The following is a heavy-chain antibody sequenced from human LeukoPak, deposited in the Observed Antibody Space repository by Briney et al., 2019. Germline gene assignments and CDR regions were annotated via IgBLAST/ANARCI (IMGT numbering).Heavy chain of an antibody. CDR3: ARDGSTGYYWRVYYYGMDV. J-gene: IGHJ6*02. Sequence: GGSLRLSCAASGFTFSSYAMHWVRQAPGKRLEWVAVISYDGSNKYYADSVKGRFTISRDNSKNTLYLQMNSLRAEDTAVYYCARDGSTGYYWRVYYYGMDVWGQGTTVTVSS. CDR1: GFTFSSYA. CDR2: ISYDGSNK. D-gene: IGHD3-22*01. V-gene: IGHV3-30*04.